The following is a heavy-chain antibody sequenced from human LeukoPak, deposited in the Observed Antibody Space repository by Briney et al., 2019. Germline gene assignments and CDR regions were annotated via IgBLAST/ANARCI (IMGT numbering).Heavy chain of an antibody. D-gene: IGHD3-22*01. J-gene: IGHJ4*02. Sequence: PGGSLRLSCAASGFTFSSYGMSWVRQAPGKGLEWVSAISGSGGSTYYADSVRGRFTISRDNSKNTLYLQMNSLRAEDTAVYYCARDRSSACAYWGQGILVSVSS. CDR2: ISGSGGST. CDR3: ARDRSSACAY. CDR1: GFTFSSYG. V-gene: IGHV3-23*01.